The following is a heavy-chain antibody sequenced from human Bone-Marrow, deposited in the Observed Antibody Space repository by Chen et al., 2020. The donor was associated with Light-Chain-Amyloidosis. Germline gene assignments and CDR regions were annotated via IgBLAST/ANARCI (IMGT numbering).Heavy chain of an antibody. CDR1: GGSFSGYY. V-gene: IGHV4-34*01. D-gene: IGHD3-3*01. CDR2: INHSGST. Sequence: QVQLQQWGAGLLKPSETLFLTCAVYGGSFSGYYWSWIRQPPGKGLEWIGEINHSGSTNYNPPLKSRDAISVDTSKNQFSLKLGSVTAADMAVYYCARGPSRITIFGVVITRGYFDYWGQGTLVTVSS. J-gene: IGHJ4*02. CDR3: ARGPSRITIFGVVITRGYFDY.